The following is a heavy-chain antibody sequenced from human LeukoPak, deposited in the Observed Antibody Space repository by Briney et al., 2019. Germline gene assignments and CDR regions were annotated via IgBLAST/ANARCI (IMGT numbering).Heavy chain of an antibody. J-gene: IGHJ4*02. CDR1: GFTFSSYA. V-gene: IGHV3-30*04. CDR3: ARVPRYCSGGSCYHFDY. D-gene: IGHD2-15*01. Sequence: PGGSLRLSCAASGFTFSSYAMHWVRQAPGKGLEWVAVISYDGSNKYYADSVKGRFTISRDNSKNTLYLQMNSLRAEDTAVYYCARVPRYCSGGSCYHFDYWGQGTLVTVSS. CDR2: ISYDGSNK.